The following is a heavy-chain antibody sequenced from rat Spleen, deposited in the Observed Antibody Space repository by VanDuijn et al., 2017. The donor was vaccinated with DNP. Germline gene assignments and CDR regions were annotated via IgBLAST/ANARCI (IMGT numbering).Heavy chain of an antibody. CDR1: GFTFNNYW. D-gene: IGHD1-12*02. CDR3: TRVGDYHDGGDGDVLDV. Sequence: EVQLVESGGDLVQPGRSLKLSCVASGFTFNNYWMTWIRQVPGKGLEWVASITSSGRNTYYPDSVKGRFTISRDNAKNTLYLQMNSLRSEDTATYYCTRVGDYHDGGDGDVLDVWGQGTLVTVSS. J-gene: IGHJ3*01. CDR2: ITSSGRNT. V-gene: IGHV5-31*01.